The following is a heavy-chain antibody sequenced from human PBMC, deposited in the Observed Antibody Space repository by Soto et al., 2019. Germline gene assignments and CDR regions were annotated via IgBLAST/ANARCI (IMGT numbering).Heavy chain of an antibody. Sequence: QVQLVQSGAEVKKPGSSVKVSCKASGGTFSSYAISWVRQAPGPGLEWMGGVIPLFGTANYAQKFQGRVTITADESTSTAYMELSSLRSEDTAGYYCAQSRDSYNLFEYWGQVTLVTVSS. J-gene: IGHJ4*02. CDR2: VIPLFGTA. D-gene: IGHD1-1*01. CDR3: AQSRDSYNLFEY. CDR1: GGTFSSYA. V-gene: IGHV1-69*01.